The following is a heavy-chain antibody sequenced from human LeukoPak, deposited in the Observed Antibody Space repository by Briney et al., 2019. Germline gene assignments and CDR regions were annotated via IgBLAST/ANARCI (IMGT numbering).Heavy chain of an antibody. CDR2: IYYSGST. V-gene: IGHV4-59*01. CDR3: ARKEWVPYYFDY. CDR1: GGSISSYY. J-gene: IGHJ4*02. Sequence: PSETLSLTCTVSGGSISSYYWSWIRQPLGKGLEWIGYIYYSGSTNYNPSLKSRVTISGDTSKNQFSLKLTSVTAADTAVYYCARKEWVPYYFDYWGQGTLVTVSS. D-gene: IGHD3-3*01.